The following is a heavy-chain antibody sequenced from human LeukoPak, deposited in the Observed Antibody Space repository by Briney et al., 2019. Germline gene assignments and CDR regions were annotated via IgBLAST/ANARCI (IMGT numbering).Heavy chain of an antibody. J-gene: IGHJ6*02. Sequence: SETLSLTCTVSGGSISSYYWSWIRQPPGKGLEWIGYIYYSGSTNYNPSLKSRVTISVDTSKNQFSLKLSSVTAADTAVYYCARDMLTPMGYYGMDVWGQGTAVTVSS. D-gene: IGHD3-9*01. CDR2: IYYSGST. V-gene: IGHV4-59*01. CDR3: ARDMLTPMGYYGMDV. CDR1: GGSISSYY.